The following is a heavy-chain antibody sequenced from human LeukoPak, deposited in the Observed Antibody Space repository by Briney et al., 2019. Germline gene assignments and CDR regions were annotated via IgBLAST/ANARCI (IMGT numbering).Heavy chain of an antibody. CDR3: ARLTEVTYYYDSSGYFDY. D-gene: IGHD3-22*01. CDR2: IYYSGST. CDR1: GGSISSYY. Sequence: SETLSLTRTVSGGSISSYYWSWIRQPPGKELEWIGYIYYSGSTNYNPSLKSRVTISVDTSKNQFSLKLSSVTAADTAVYYCARLTEVTYYYDSSGYFDYWGQGTLVTVSS. J-gene: IGHJ4*02. V-gene: IGHV4-59*08.